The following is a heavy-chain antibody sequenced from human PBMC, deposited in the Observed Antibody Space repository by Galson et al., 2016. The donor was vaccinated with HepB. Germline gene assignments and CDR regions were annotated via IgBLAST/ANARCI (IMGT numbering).Heavy chain of an antibody. D-gene: IGHD2-21*02. CDR1: GGSIRSYY. J-gene: IGHJ1*01. CDR2: IYYSGSA. Sequence: SETLSLTCTVSGGSIRSYYWSWIRQSPGKGLEWIGYIYYSGSARYNPSLKGRVTISIDTSKTQFSLNVTSVTDADTAVYYCARGGVPYCSSVEYFQHWGQGTMVTVSS. V-gene: IGHV4-59*01. CDR3: ARGGVPYCSSVEYFQH.